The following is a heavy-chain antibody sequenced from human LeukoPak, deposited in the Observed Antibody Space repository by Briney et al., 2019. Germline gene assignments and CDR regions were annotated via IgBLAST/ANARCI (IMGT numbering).Heavy chain of an antibody. CDR3: AKGGDILTGYYLYWYFDL. CDR1: GFTFSAYA. Sequence: GGSLRLSCAASGFTFSAYAMSWVSQAPGKGLEWDSAISRSGSSTDYADSVKGRFTISRDNTKNTLYLQMNSLRPEDTAVYYCAKGGDILTGYYLYWYFDLWGRGTLVTVSS. J-gene: IGHJ2*01. V-gene: IGHV3-23*01. D-gene: IGHD3-9*01. CDR2: ISRSGSST.